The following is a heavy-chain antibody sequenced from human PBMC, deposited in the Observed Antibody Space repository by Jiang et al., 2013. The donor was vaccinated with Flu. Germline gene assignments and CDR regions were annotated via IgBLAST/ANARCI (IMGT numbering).Heavy chain of an antibody. Sequence: VQLLESGGGLVQPGGSLRLSCAASGFTFSSYAMSWVRQAPGKGLEWVSAISGSGGSTYYADSVKGRFTISRDNSKNTLYLQMNSLRAEDTAVYYCAKDEPEYSSGWYSLTPYYWGQGTLVTVSS. D-gene: IGHD6-19*01. CDR2: ISGSGGST. CDR1: GFTFSSYA. J-gene: IGHJ4*02. CDR3: AKDEPEYSSGWYSLTPYY. V-gene: IGHV3-23*01.